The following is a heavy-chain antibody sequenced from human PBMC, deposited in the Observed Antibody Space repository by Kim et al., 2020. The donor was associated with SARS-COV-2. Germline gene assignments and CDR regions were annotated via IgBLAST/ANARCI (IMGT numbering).Heavy chain of an antibody. V-gene: IGHV4-39*02. CDR2: AYDIGNT. Sequence: SETLSLTCTVSGGSLSSSSYYWGWIRQPPGKGLEWIGTAYDIGNTYYNPSLKSRVTLSVATSNNQFSLKVGSVTAADTAVDYGARDQRYSSGWYV. J-gene: IGHJ2*01. CDR1: GGSLSSSSYY. CDR3: ARDQRYSSGWYV. D-gene: IGHD6-19*01.